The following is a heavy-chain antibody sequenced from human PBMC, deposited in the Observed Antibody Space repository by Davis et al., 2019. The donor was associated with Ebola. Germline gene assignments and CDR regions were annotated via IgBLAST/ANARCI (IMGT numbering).Heavy chain of an antibody. CDR2: INHSGST. Sequence: MPSETLSLTCAVYGGSFSGYYWSWIRQPPGKGLEWIGEINHSGSTNYNPSLKSRVTISVDTSKNQFSLKLSSVTAADTAVYYCARGQRYYGSGRWNYWGQGTLVTVSS. V-gene: IGHV4-34*01. CDR3: ARGQRYYGSGRWNY. J-gene: IGHJ4*02. CDR1: GGSFSGYY. D-gene: IGHD3-10*01.